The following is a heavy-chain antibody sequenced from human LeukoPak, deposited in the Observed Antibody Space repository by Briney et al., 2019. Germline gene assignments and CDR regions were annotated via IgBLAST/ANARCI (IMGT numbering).Heavy chain of an antibody. CDR3: ASCGPYYYDSSGYHAKYFQH. CDR1: GGSISSGGYY. CDR2: IYYSGST. Sequence: SQTLSLTCTVSGGSISSGGYYWSWIRQHPGKGLEWIGYIYYSGSTYYNPSLKSRVTISVDTSKNQFSLKLSSVTAADTAVYYCASCGPYYYDSSGYHAKYFQHWGQGTLVTVSS. J-gene: IGHJ1*01. V-gene: IGHV4-31*03. D-gene: IGHD3-22*01.